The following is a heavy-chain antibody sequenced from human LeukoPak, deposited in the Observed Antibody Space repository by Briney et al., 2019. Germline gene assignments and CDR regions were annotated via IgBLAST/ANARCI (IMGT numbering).Heavy chain of an antibody. CDR3: ARLKGYSYGYGDY. J-gene: IGHJ4*02. D-gene: IGHD5-18*01. CDR1: GGSISSSYYY. CDR2: IYYSGST. V-gene: IGHV4-39*01. Sequence: PSETLSLTCTVSGGSISSSYYYWGWIRQPPGKGLERIGSIYYSGSTYYDPSLKSRVTISVDTSKNQFSLRLSSVTAADTAVYYCARLKGYSYGYGDYWGQGTLVTVSS.